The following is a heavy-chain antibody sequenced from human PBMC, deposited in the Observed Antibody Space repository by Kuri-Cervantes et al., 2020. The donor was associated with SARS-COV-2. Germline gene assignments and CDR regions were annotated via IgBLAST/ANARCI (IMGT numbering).Heavy chain of an antibody. J-gene: IGHJ6*03. D-gene: IGHD4-17*01. CDR3: ARRAYGEQVDYYYMDV. CDR2: IDPSDSYT. V-gene: IGHV5-10-1*01. Sequence: GESLKISCQGSGYSFTTNYITWVRQIPGKGLEWMGRIDPSDSYTNYSPSFQGHVTISADKSISSVYLHWGSLKATDTAMYYCARRAYGEQVDYYYMDVWGKGTTVTVSS. CDR1: GYSFTTNY.